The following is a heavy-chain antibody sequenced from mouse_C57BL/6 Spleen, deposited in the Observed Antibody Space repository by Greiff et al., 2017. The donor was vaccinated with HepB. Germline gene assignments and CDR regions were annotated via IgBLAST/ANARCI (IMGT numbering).Heavy chain of an antibody. Sequence: QVHVKQPGAELVKPGASVKLSCKASGYTFTSYWMQWVKQRPGQGLEWIGEIDPSDSYTNYNQKFKGKATLTVDTSSSTAYMQLSSLTSEDSAVYYCARGTTVVAGFDYWGQGTTLTVSS. CDR3: ARGTTVVAGFDY. V-gene: IGHV1-50*01. CDR2: IDPSDSYT. D-gene: IGHD1-1*01. J-gene: IGHJ2*01. CDR1: GYTFTSYW.